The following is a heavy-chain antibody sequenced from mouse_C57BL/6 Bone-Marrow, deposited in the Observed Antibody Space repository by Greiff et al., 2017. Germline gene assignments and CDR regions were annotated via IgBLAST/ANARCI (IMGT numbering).Heavy chain of an antibody. D-gene: IGHD2-1*01. J-gene: IGHJ4*01. Sequence: QVQLQQSGAELVRPGASVKLSCKASGYTFTDYYINWVKQRPGQGLAWIARIYPGSGNTYYNEKFKGKATLTAEKSSSTAYMQLSSLTSEDSAVYFCARPLFDGNYYSYYAMDDWGQGTSVTVSS. CDR3: ARPLFDGNYYSYYAMDD. CDR1: GYTFTDYY. V-gene: IGHV1-76*01. CDR2: IYPGSGNT.